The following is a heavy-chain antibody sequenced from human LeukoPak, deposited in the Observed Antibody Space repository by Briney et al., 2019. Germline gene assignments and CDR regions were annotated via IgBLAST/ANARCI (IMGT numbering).Heavy chain of an antibody. CDR1: GYTFTSYA. CDR3: ARNRGGSSGSYYYFDY. V-gene: IGHV1-3*01. Sequence: GASVKVSCKASGYTFTSYAIQWVRQAPGQRLEWMGWINAGNGDTKYSQKFQGRVTITRDTSASTAYMELSSLRSEDTAVYYCARNRGGSSGSYYYFDYWGQGTLVTVSS. J-gene: IGHJ4*02. CDR2: INAGNGDT. D-gene: IGHD1-26*01.